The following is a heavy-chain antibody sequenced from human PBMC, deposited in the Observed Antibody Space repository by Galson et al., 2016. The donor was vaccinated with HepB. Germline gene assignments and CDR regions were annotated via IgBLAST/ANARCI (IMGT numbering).Heavy chain of an antibody. D-gene: IGHD6-13*01. CDR3: ARAGGDRQQLVLSYFDS. J-gene: IGHJ4*02. V-gene: IGHV1-69*10. CDR1: GGTFNSYA. Sequence: SVKVSCKASGGTFNSYALNWVRQAPGQGLEWMGLIIPIIGIGNHAQKFQGRVTITADKSTSTAYMELGNVTSEDTAIYYCARAGGDRQQLVLSYFDSWGQGTLVTVSS. CDR2: IIPIIGIG.